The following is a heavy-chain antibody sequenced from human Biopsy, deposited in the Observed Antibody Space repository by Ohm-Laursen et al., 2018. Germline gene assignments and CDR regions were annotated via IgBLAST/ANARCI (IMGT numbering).Heavy chain of an antibody. J-gene: IGHJ4*02. D-gene: IGHD1-1*01. Sequence: SLRLSRAVSGFTLCYYSMTWVRQAPGKGLEWVSSIRGGGDYMFYADSVKCRFTISRDNAKNSLYLQMNSLRAEDTAVYYCARDQRGPSLLEAKLTPNYYDYWGRGSLVTVSS. CDR3: ARDQRGPSLLEAKLTPNYYDY. CDR2: IRGGGDYM. CDR1: GFTLCYYS. V-gene: IGHV3-21*01.